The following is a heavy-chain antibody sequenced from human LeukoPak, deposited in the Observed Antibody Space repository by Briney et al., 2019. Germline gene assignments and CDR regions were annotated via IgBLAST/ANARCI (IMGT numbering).Heavy chain of an antibody. V-gene: IGHV3-7*01. CDR3: AREGGADFPYFDY. CDR2: IKQDGSEK. J-gene: IGHJ4*02. CDR1: GFTFSTYW. Sequence: SGGSLRLSCEASGFTFSTYWMSWVRQAPGKGLEWVANIKQDGSEKYYVDSVKGRFTISRDNAKNSLYLQMNSLRAEDTAVYYCAREGGADFPYFDYWGQGTLVTVSS. D-gene: IGHD3-16*01.